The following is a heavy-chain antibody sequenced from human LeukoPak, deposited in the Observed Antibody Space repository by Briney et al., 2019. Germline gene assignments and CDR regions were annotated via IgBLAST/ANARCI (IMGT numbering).Heavy chain of an antibody. CDR1: GGSINTYY. Sequence: SETLSLTCTVSGGSINTYYRSWIRQPPGKGLEWIGYIYYSGSANYNPSLKSRVTISVDTSKNQFSLKLSSVTAADTAVYYCARRRELASYYFDYWDQGNLVTVSS. J-gene: IGHJ4*02. D-gene: IGHD3-10*01. V-gene: IGHV4-59*08. CDR3: ARRRELASYYFDY. CDR2: IYYSGSA.